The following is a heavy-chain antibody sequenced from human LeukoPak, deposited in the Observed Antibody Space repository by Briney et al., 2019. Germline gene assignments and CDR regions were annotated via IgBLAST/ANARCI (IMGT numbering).Heavy chain of an antibody. V-gene: IGHV6-1*01. CDR1: GDGVSSNSGA. J-gene: IGHJ4*02. CDR3: AKGHERKFDY. Sequence: SQTLSLTCVISGDGVSSNSGAWNWIRQSPSRGLEWLGRTYYRSKWYNDYAVPVKSRIAVNPDTSRNQFSLHLNSVTPEDTAVYYCAKGHERKFDYWGQGSLVTVAS. CDR2: TYYRSKWYN. D-gene: IGHD1-14*01.